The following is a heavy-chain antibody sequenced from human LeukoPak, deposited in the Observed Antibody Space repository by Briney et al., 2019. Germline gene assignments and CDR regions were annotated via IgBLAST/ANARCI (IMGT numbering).Heavy chain of an antibody. CDR3: AREGGSCTSNSCSDYFDY. J-gene: IGHJ4*02. V-gene: IGHV3-23*01. D-gene: IGHD6-13*01. CDR1: GFTFARHA. Sequence: GGSLRLSCAGSGFTFARHALTWVRQAPGMGLEWVSTISGGGGSTHYADSVKGRFTISRDNSKDTVFLQMNNPRAEDTAIYYCAREGGSCTSNSCSDYFDYWGQGTLVTVSP. CDR2: ISGGGGST.